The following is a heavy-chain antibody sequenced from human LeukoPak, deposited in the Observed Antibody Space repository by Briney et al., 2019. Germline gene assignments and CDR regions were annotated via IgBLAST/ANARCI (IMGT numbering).Heavy chain of an antibody. CDR3: ARDLRYYYGSGSYHWFDP. Sequence: ASVKVSCKASGYIFTSRGITWVRQAPGQGLEWMGWISAYNGNTNYAQKLQGRVTMTTDTSTSTAYMELRSLRSDDTAVYYCARDLRYYYGSGSYHWFDPWGQGTLVTVSS. CDR1: GYIFTSRG. J-gene: IGHJ5*02. D-gene: IGHD3-10*01. CDR2: ISAYNGNT. V-gene: IGHV1-18*01.